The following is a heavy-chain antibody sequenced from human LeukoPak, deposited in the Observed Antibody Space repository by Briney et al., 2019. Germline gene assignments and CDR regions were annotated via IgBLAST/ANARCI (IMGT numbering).Heavy chain of an antibody. J-gene: IGHJ4*02. Sequence: ASVKVSCKASGYTFTGYYMHWVRQAPGQGLEWMGWINPNSGGTNYAQKLQGRVTMTTDTSTSTAYMELRSLRSDDTAVYYCARSVDTAMVTHIDYWGQGTLVTVSS. CDR3: ARSVDTAMVTHIDY. D-gene: IGHD5-18*01. V-gene: IGHV1-2*02. CDR2: INPNSGGT. CDR1: GYTFTGYY.